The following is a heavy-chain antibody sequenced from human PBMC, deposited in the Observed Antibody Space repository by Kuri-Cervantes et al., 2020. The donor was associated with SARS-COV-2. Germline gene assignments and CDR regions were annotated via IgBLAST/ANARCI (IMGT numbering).Heavy chain of an antibody. Sequence: LVKVSCKASGGTFSSYAISWVRQAPGQGLEWMGGIIPIFGTANYAQKFQGRVTITADKSTSTAYMELSSLRSEDTAVYYCAGSRWLQLDYYYYYGMDVWGQGTTVTVSS. J-gene: IGHJ6*02. CDR3: AGSRWLQLDYYYYYGMDV. CDR1: GGTFSSYA. D-gene: IGHD5-24*01. V-gene: IGHV1-69*06. CDR2: IIPIFGTA.